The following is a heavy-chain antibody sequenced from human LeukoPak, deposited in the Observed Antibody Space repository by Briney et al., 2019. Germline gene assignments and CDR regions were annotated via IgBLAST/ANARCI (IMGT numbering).Heavy chain of an antibody. D-gene: IGHD2-15*01. CDR3: ARGAPGSYCSGGSCPYFDY. J-gene: IGHJ4*02. V-gene: IGHV1-8*01. CDR1: GYTFSSYD. Sequence: GASVKASCNASGYTFSSYDVNWVRQATGQGLEWMGWVNPNSGHSGYAQKFQGRVTMTTNTSISTAYMELSSLRSEDTAVYYCARGAPGSYCSGGSCPYFDYWGQGTLVSVSS. CDR2: VNPNSGHS.